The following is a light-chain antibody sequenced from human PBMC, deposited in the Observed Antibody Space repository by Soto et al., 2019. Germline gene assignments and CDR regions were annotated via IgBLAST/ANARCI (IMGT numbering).Light chain of an antibody. CDR1: QSISNY. CDR3: QQSYSTAWT. Sequence: DIPMTQSPSSLSASVGDRVTITCRASQSISNYLNWYQHKPGKAPKLLIYAASSLQSGVPSRFSGSGSGTDFTLTISSLQLEDFATYYCQQSYSTAWTFCQGTKVEIK. J-gene: IGKJ1*01. CDR2: AAS. V-gene: IGKV1-39*01.